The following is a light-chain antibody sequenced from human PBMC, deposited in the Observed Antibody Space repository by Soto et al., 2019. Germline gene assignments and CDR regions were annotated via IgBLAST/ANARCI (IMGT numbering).Light chain of an antibody. Sequence: DIQMTQSPSSLSASVGDRVTINCRASQTISLYLNWYQHRPGQGPKLLIYAASTLQSGVSSRFSGSGSGTDFTLTISSLQPEDVATYYCQQSNSIPPWTFGQGTKVEIK. J-gene: IGKJ1*01. CDR3: QQSNSIPPWT. CDR1: QTISLY. V-gene: IGKV1-39*01. CDR2: AAS.